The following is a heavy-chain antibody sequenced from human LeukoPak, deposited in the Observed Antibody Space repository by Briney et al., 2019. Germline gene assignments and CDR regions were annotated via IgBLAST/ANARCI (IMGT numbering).Heavy chain of an antibody. D-gene: IGHD1-1*01. J-gene: IGHJ4*02. CDR1: GFTFSSYW. V-gene: IGHV3-7*01. Sequence: GGSLRLSCAASGFTFSSYWMSWVRQAPGKGLEWGANIKKDGSEKYYVDSVKGRFTISRDNAKNSLFLQMNSLRAGDTAVYYCAREKASTTGTTDYDYWGQGTLVTVSS. CDR2: IKKDGSEK. CDR3: AREKASTTGTTDYDY.